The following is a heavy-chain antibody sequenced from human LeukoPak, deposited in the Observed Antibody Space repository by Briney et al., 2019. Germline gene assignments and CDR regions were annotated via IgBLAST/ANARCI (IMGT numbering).Heavy chain of an antibody. J-gene: IGHJ6*03. Sequence: GASVKVSCTASGYTFTGYYMHWVRQAPGQGLEWMGWINPNSGGTNYAQKFQGRVTMTRDTSISTAYMELSRLRSDDTAVYYCAVSYRSGYYEGSYMDVWGKGTTVTVSS. CDR2: INPNSGGT. CDR3: AVSYRSGYYEGSYMDV. CDR1: GYTFTGYY. V-gene: IGHV1-2*02. D-gene: IGHD3-3*01.